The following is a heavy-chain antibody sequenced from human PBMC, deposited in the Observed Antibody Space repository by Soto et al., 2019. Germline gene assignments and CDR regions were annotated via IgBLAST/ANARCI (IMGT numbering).Heavy chain of an antibody. V-gene: IGHV4-59*01. D-gene: IGHD3-22*01. Sequence: SETLSLTCTVSGGSISSYYWSWIRQPPGKGLEWIGYIYYSGRTNYNPSLKSRVTISVDTSKNQFSLKLSSVTAADTAVYYCAREWGSDSSGTEDAFDIWGQGTMVTVSS. CDR2: IYYSGRT. CDR1: GGSISSYY. J-gene: IGHJ3*02. CDR3: AREWGSDSSGTEDAFDI.